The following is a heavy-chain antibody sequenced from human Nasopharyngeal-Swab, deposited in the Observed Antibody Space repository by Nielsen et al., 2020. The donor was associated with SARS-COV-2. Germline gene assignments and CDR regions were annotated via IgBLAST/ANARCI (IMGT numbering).Heavy chain of an antibody. D-gene: IGHD3-10*01. CDR1: GFTFSDHC. J-gene: IGHJ4*02. CDR3: ARTGRDYGSGNYYYAFDY. V-gene: IGHV3-72*01. CDR2: IRDKANSYTT. Sequence: GESLKISCAASGFTFSDHCMDWVRQAPGKGLEWVGRIRDKANSYTTEYAASVKGRFTISRDESKNSLYLQMNSLKSEDTAVYYCARTGRDYGSGNYYYAFDYWGQGNLVTVSS.